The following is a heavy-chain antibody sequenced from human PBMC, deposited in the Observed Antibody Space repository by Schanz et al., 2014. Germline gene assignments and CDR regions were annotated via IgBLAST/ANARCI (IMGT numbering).Heavy chain of an antibody. J-gene: IGHJ6*02. CDR2: IGYLGDT. Sequence: EVQLVESGGGLVQPGGSLRLSCAASGFTLSNSDMHWVRQGTGKGLEWVSTIGYLGDTYYPDSVKGRFTVSRDSGQNSLYLQMNSLRAGDTAVYYGARDVDDRRSYGSGYCLGGCMDVWGQGTTVTVSS. CDR3: ARDVDDRRSYGSGYCLGGCMDV. V-gene: IGHV3-13*01. D-gene: IGHD3-10*01. CDR1: GFTLSNSD.